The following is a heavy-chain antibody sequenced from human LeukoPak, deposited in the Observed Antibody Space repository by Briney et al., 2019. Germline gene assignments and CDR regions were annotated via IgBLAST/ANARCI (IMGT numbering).Heavy chain of an antibody. D-gene: IGHD2-8*01. V-gene: IGHV4-4*07. CDR2: IYTSGSN. Sequence: SETLSLTCTVSGGSISSYYWSWIRHPARKGLGWVGRIYTSGSNTYHTSLKSRVPMPVDKSKNQFSLKLSYVTAAGTAVYYWARTFRLMVYAGLLDWFDPWGQGTLVTVSS. CDR3: ARTFRLMVYAGLLDWFDP. J-gene: IGHJ5*02. CDR1: GGSISSYY.